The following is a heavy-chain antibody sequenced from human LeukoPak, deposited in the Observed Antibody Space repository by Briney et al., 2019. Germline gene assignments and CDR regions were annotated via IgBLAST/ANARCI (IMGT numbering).Heavy chain of an antibody. Sequence: GGSLRLSCAASGFKFNSYWMSWVRQAPGKGLECVANIKQDGSQIYFVDSVKGRFTISRDNAKSSLYLQMNSLRGEDTAVYYCARARYGSGGYFFDFWGQGTLVTVSS. CDR2: IKQDGSQI. V-gene: IGHV3-7*04. CDR1: GFKFNSYW. D-gene: IGHD3-10*01. CDR3: ARARYGSGGYFFDF. J-gene: IGHJ4*02.